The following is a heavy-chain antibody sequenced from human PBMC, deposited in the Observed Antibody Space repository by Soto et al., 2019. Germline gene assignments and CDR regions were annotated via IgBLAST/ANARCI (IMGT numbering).Heavy chain of an antibody. CDR3: ARAKGGTDAFDI. CDR1: GFTFSSYG. D-gene: IGHD3-16*01. Sequence: GGSLRLSCAASGFTFSSYGMHWVRQAPGKGLEWVAVISYDGSNKYYADSVKGRFTISRDNSKNTLYLQMNSLRAADTAVYYCARAKGGTDAFDIWGQGTMVTVSS. J-gene: IGHJ3*02. CDR2: ISYDGSNK. V-gene: IGHV3-30*03.